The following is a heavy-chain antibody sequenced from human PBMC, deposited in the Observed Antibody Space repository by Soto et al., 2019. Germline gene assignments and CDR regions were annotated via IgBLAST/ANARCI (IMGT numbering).Heavy chain of an antibody. CDR1: GGSFSGYY. CDR2: IDHSGYA. CDR3: ARVRDWFDP. V-gene: IGHV4-34*01. J-gene: IGHJ5*02. Sequence: QVQLQQCGAGLLKPSETLSLTCAVYGGSFSGYYWNWIRQSPGKGLEWIGEIDHSGYASYNPSLKSRVTIFVDTSKNQFSLNLSSVTAADTAVYYCARVRDWFDPWGQGTLVTVSS.